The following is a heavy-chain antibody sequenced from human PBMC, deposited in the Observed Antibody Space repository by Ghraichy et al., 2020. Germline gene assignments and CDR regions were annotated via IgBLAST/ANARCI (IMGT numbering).Heavy chain of an antibody. V-gene: IGHV3-43*01. Sequence: GGSLRLYCAASGFTFDDYTMHWVRQAPGKGLEWVSLISWDGGSTYYADSVKGRFTISRDNSKNSLYLQMNSLRTEDTALYYCAKDHPVGSTRWDYYYYYMAVWGKGTTVTVSS. CDR3: AKDHPVGSTRWDYYYYYMAV. D-gene: IGHD2-2*01. CDR2: ISWDGGST. CDR1: GFTFDDYT. J-gene: IGHJ6*03.